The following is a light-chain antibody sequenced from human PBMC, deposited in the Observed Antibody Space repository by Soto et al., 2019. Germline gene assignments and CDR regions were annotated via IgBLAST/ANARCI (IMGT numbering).Light chain of an antibody. CDR2: EVV. CDR1: SSDVGPYNL. CDR3: CSYAGSSMFV. J-gene: IGLJ2*01. Sequence: QSVLTQPASVSGSPGQSITLSCTGSSSDVGPYNLVSWYQHHPGKAPKLMISEVVKRPSGVSNRLSGSKSGNTAPLTISGSQAEDEADDYCCSYAGSSMFVFGGGTKLTVL. V-gene: IGLV2-23*02.